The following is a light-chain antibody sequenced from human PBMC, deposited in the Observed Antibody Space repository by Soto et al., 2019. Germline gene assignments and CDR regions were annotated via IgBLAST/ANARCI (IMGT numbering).Light chain of an antibody. CDR1: SGSIASNY. CDR2: EDN. Sequence: NFMLTQPHSVSESPGKTVTISCTRSSGSIASNYVQWYQQRPGSAPTTVIYEDNQRPSGVPDRFSGSIDSSSNSDSLTISGVKPEDEADYYCQSYDSSNHVVFGGGTKLTVL. CDR3: QSYDSSNHVV. J-gene: IGLJ2*01. V-gene: IGLV6-57*04.